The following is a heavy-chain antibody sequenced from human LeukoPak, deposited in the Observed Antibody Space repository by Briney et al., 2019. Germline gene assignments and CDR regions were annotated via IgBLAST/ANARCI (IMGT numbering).Heavy chain of an antibody. D-gene: IGHD3-10*01. Sequence: PGGSLRLSCAASGFTFSSYPMSWVRQAPGKGLEWVSAISGSGGSTYYADSVKGRFTISRDNSKNTLYLQMNSLRSEDTAVYYCAKSGGGSGSYYLYYGMDVWGQGTTVTVSS. CDR3: AKSGGGSGSYYLYYGMDV. CDR2: ISGSGGST. CDR1: GFTFSSYP. J-gene: IGHJ6*02. V-gene: IGHV3-23*01.